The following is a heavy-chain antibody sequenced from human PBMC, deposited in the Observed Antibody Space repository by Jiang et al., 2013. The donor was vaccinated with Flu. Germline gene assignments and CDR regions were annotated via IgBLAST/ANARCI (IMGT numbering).Heavy chain of an antibody. J-gene: IGHJ3*02. Sequence: GDSVSSSIVAWNWVRQSPSRGLEWLGRTYYMAKWYNEYAVSVKSRITINPDTSKNQFSLQLNSVTPEDTAVYYCARGKQWLDPLAAFDIWGQGTMVTVSS. CDR2: TYYMAKWYN. V-gene: IGHV6-1*01. D-gene: IGHD6-19*01. CDR3: ARGKQWLDPLAAFDI. CDR1: GDSVSSSIVA.